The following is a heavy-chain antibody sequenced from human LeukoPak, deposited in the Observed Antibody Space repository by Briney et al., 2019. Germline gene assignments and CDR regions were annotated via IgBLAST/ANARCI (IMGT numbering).Heavy chain of an antibody. Sequence: KPGESLKISCKGSGYSFTSYWIGWVRQMPGKGLEWMGIIYPGDSDTRYSPSFQGQVTISADKSISTAYLQWSSLKASDTAMYYCARRAYYYDSSGPTIDYWGQGTLVTVSS. D-gene: IGHD3-22*01. CDR3: ARRAYYYDSSGPTIDY. CDR1: GYSFTSYW. J-gene: IGHJ4*02. CDR2: IYPGDSDT. V-gene: IGHV5-51*03.